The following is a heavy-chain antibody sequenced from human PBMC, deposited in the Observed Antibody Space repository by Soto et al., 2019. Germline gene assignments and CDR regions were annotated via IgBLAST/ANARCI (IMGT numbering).Heavy chain of an antibody. V-gene: IGHV3-53*02. Sequence: DVQLVETGGGLIQPGGSLRLACTASGFSVSDNYMSWVRQAPAKGLEWVSILHSGGGTFYADSVRGRFTVSRVNSQNTLYLQMNSLRAEDTAVYYCARGARDSGERVDYWGQGTLVTVSS. CDR1: GFSVSDNY. CDR2: LHSGGGT. D-gene: IGHD4-17*01. J-gene: IGHJ4*02. CDR3: ARGARDSGERVDY.